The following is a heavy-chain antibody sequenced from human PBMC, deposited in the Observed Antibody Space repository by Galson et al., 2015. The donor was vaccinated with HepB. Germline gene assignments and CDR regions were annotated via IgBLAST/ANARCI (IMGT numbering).Heavy chain of an antibody. V-gene: IGHV3-30-3*01. CDR3: ARGGAKWWSSGWYTGYYGMDV. D-gene: IGHD6-19*01. J-gene: IGHJ6*02. CDR2: ISYDGSNN. Sequence: SLRLSCAASGFTFSSYAMHWVRQAPGKGLEWVAVISYDGSNNYYADSVKGRFTISRDNSKNTLYLQMNSLRAEDTAVYYCARGGAKWWSSGWYTGYYGMDVWGQGTTVTVSS. CDR1: GFTFSSYA.